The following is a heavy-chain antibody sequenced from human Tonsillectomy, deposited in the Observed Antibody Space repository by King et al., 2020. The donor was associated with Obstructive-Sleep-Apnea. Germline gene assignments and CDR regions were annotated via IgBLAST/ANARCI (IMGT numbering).Heavy chain of an antibody. Sequence: VQLVESGAEVKKPGASVKVSCKASGYTFTSYYMHWVRQAPGQGLEWMGIINPSGGSTSYAQKFKGRVTMTRDTSTSTVYMKLSSLRSEDTAGYYCAREGPYSSGYGDAFDIWGQGTMVTVSS. D-gene: IGHD3-22*01. CDR1: GYTFTSYY. CDR2: INPSGGST. J-gene: IGHJ3*02. CDR3: AREGPYSSGYGDAFDI. V-gene: IGHV1-46*01.